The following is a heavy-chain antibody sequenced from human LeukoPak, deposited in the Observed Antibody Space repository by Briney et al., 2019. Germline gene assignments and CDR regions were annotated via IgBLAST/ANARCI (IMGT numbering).Heavy chain of an antibody. CDR2: INPNSGGT. D-gene: IGHD4-17*01. CDR1: GYTFTGYY. CDR3: ARVALRTVTTLNHYYYYGMDV. J-gene: IGHJ6*02. V-gene: IGHV1-2*02. Sequence: GASVKVSCKASGYTFTGYYMHWVRQAPGQGHEWMGWINPNSGGTNYAQKFQGRVTMTRDTSISTAYMELSRLRSDDTAVYYCARVALRTVTTLNHYYYYGMDVWGQGTTVTVSS.